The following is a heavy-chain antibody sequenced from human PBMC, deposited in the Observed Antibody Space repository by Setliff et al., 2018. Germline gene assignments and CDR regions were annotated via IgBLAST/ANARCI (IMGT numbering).Heavy chain of an antibody. D-gene: IGHD6-19*01. CDR1: GGSISSGGFY. CDR3: ARAISGWYSAHYYYMDV. Sequence: PSETLSLTCSVSGGSISSGGFYWSWIRQSAGRGLEWIGHFHTGGATDYNLSLKSRVTISLDSSKNQFSLRLSSVTAADAAVYFCARAISGWYSAHYYYMDVWGKGTTVTVSS. V-gene: IGHV4-61*09. CDR2: FHTGGAT. J-gene: IGHJ6*03.